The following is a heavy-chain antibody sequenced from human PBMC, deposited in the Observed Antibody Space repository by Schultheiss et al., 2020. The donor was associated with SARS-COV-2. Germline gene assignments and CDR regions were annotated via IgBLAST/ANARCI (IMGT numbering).Heavy chain of an antibody. Sequence: GGSLRLSCKTSGYSFTDYWIAWVRQMPGKGLEWMGIIYPDDSDTRYSPSFQGQVTISADKSTSTAYLQWSSLKASDTAMYYCASPVETGTTFSAFDIWGQGTMVTVSS. D-gene: IGHD1-7*01. J-gene: IGHJ3*02. V-gene: IGHV5-51*01. CDR3: ASPVETGTTFSAFDI. CDR2: IYPDDSDT. CDR1: GYSFTDYW.